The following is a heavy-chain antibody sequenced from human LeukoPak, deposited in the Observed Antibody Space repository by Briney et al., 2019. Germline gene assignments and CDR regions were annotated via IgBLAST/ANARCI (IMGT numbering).Heavy chain of an antibody. Sequence: PGGSLRLSCAASGFMFSSNWMNWVRQAPGKGLEWASYISSSSSIIYYADSVKGRFTISRDNAKNSLYLQMNSLRAEDTAVYYCAKEGFDSWGQGTLVTVSS. J-gene: IGHJ4*02. CDR2: ISSSSSII. CDR3: AKEGFDS. CDR1: GFMFSSNW. V-gene: IGHV3-48*01.